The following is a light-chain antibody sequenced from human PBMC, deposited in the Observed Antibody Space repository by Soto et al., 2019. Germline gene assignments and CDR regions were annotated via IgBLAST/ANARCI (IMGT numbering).Light chain of an antibody. CDR3: SSCADSNNFYVV. Sequence: QSALTQPPSASGSPGQSVTISCTGTSSDVGGYNYVSWYQQYPGRAPKLMIYEVTKRPSGFPDRFSGSKSGNTASLTVSGLQAEDEADYYCSSCADSNNFYVVFGGGTKLTVL. V-gene: IGLV2-8*01. J-gene: IGLJ3*02. CDR2: EVT. CDR1: SSDVGGYNY.